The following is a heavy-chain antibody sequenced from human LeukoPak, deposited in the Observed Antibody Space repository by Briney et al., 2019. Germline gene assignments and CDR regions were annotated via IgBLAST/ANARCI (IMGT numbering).Heavy chain of an antibody. CDR3: ARATAYSSWFDP. CDR2: IIPIFGTA. D-gene: IGHD4-11*01. J-gene: IGHJ5*02. CDR1: GGTFSSYA. V-gene: IGHV1-69*13. Sequence: EASVKVSCKASGGTFSSYAISWVRQAPGQGLDWMGGIIPIFGTANYAQKFQGRVTITADESTSTAYMELSSLISEDTAVYYCARATAYSSWFDPWGQGTLVTVSS.